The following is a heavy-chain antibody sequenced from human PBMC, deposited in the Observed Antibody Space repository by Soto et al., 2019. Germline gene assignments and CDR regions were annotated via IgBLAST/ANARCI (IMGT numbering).Heavy chain of an antibody. CDR1: GFTVLSKY. CDR3: ARDDVLCDGGRCYGVPLYV. CDR2: IQSGGPT. J-gene: IGHJ6*04. D-gene: IGHD2-15*01. V-gene: IGHV3-66*01. Sequence: HHAGSLRLSCAASGFTVLSKYMSWVRKAPGKGQEWVSLIQSGGPTYYADSVKGRFTISRDTSENTVHLQMDSLRAEDTAVYYCARDDVLCDGGRCYGVPLYVWAKGTTLTVSS.